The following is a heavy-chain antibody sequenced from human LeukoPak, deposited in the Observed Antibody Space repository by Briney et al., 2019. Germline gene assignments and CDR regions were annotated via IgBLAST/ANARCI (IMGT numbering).Heavy chain of an antibody. D-gene: IGHD2-2*01. CDR3: AKDGILGPAAIPSFYFDY. CDR2: ISCSGGST. Sequence: GGSLRLSCAASGFTLSSYAMIWLRQARGKALEGVSAISCSGGSTYYADSVKGRFTISRDNSKNTLYLQMNSLRAEDTAVYYCAKDGILGPAAIPSFYFDYWGQGTLVTVSS. V-gene: IGHV3-23*01. CDR1: GFTLSSYA. J-gene: IGHJ4*02.